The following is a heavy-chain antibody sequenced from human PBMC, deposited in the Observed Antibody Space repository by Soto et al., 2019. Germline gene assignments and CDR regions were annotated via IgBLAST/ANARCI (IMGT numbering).Heavy chain of an antibody. CDR1: GYTYTSYA. D-gene: IGHD1-20*01. J-gene: IGHJ5*02. CDR2: INAGNGNT. V-gene: IGHV1-3*01. CDR3: ARDHRNWNDFDP. Sequence: ASVKPSCKAPGYTYTSYAMHWVRQAPGQRLEWMGWINAGNGNTKYSQKFQGRVTITRDTSASTAYMELSSLRSEDTSVYYCARDHRNWNDFDPWGQGTLVTVSS.